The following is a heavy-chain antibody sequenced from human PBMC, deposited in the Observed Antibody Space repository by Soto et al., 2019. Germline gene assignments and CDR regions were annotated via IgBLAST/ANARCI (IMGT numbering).Heavy chain of an antibody. CDR2: MNPNSGNT. CDR1: GYTFTMYD. CDR3: ARGKKWELKIDY. D-gene: IGHD1-26*01. V-gene: IGHV1-8*01. Sequence: ASVKVSCKASGYTFTMYDIHWGRQATGQGLEWMGWMNPNSGNTGYAQKFQGRVTMNRNTSISTAYMELSSLRSEYTAVYYCARGKKWELKIDYWGQGTLVTVSS. J-gene: IGHJ4*02.